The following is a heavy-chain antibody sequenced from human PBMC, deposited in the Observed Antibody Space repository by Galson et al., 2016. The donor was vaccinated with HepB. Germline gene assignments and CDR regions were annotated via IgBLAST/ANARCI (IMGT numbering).Heavy chain of an antibody. CDR2: IGGGGFSI. J-gene: IGHJ6*02. CDR3: AKAPIRESRYCCGMDV. D-gene: IGHD5-18*01. Sequence: SLRLSCAASGFTFTSYTMIWFRQSPERGLEWVASIGGGGFSIFYADSVKGRFTVSRDNSLNTLYLQMHTLRAEDSAVYYCAKAPIRESRYCCGMDVWGQGTTVTVSS. V-gene: IGHV3-23*01. CDR1: GFTFTSYT.